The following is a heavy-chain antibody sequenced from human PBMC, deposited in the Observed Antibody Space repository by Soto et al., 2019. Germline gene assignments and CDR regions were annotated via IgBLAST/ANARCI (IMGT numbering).Heavy chain of an antibody. J-gene: IGHJ4*02. CDR2: IIPIFGTA. CDR1: GGTFSSYA. V-gene: IGHV1-69*01. CDR3: ARQAYYYDSSGYYGSYD. D-gene: IGHD3-22*01. Sequence: QVQLVQSGAEVKKPGSSVKVSCKASGGTFSSYAISWVRQAPGQGLERMGGIIPIFGTANYAQKFQGRVTITADESTSTAYMELSSLRSEDTAVYYCARQAYYYDSSGYYGSYDWGQGTLVTVSS.